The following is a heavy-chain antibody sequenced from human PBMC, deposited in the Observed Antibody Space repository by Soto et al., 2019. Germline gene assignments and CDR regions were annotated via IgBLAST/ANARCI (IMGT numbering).Heavy chain of an antibody. Sequence: LETLSLTCAVSGGSISSSNWWSWVRQPPGKGLEWIGEIYHSGSTNYNPSLKSRVTISVDKSKNQFSLKLSSVTAADTAVYYCARALVVPAAMFDYWGQGTLVTVSS. CDR1: GGSISSSNW. V-gene: IGHV4-4*02. D-gene: IGHD2-2*01. J-gene: IGHJ4*02. CDR2: IYHSGST. CDR3: ARALVVPAAMFDY.